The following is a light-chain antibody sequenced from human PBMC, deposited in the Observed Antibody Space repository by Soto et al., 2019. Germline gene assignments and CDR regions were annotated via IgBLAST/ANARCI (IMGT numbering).Light chain of an antibody. CDR2: GAS. CDR1: QSVGSTY. CDR3: QQYNNWPWT. V-gene: IGKV3D-15*01. Sequence: EIVLTQSPGTLSLSPGERATLSCRASQSVGSTYLAWYQQKPGQAPRLLIYGASTRATGIPDRFSGSGSGTEFTLTISSLQSEYFAVYYCQQYNNWPWTFGQGTKVDIK. J-gene: IGKJ1*01.